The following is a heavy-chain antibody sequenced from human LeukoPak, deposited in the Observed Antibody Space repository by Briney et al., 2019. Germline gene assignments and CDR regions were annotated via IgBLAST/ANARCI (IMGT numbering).Heavy chain of an antibody. J-gene: IGHJ3*02. CDR3: AREYYYDSSGYLYAFDI. CDR2: IYHSGTT. CDR1: GYSISSAYF. D-gene: IGHD3-22*01. Sequence: KASETLSLTCAVSGYSISSAYFWGWIRQPPGKGLEWIGSIYHSGTTYYNPSLKSRVTISIDMSNNQFSLNLISVTAADTAAYYCAREYYYDSSGYLYAFDIWGQGTMVTVSS. V-gene: IGHV4-38-2*02.